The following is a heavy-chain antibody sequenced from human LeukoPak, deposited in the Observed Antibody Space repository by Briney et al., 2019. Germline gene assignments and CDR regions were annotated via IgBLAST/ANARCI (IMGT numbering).Heavy chain of an antibody. V-gene: IGHV3-30*02. CDR1: GFTFSSYG. Sequence: GGSLRLSCAASGFTFSSYGMHWVRQAPGKGLEWVAFIRYDGGNKYYADSVKGRFTISRDNSKNTLYLQMNSLRAEDTAVYYCAKQPQEYYFDYWGQGTLVTVSS. J-gene: IGHJ4*02. D-gene: IGHD1-14*01. CDR3: AKQPQEYYFDY. CDR2: IRYDGGNK.